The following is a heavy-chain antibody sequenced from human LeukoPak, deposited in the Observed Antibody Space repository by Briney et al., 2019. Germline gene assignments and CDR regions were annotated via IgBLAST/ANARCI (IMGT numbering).Heavy chain of an antibody. CDR2: ISSSSNTI. CDR3: ARLRDTVTSASDY. J-gene: IGHJ4*02. D-gene: IGHD4-17*01. V-gene: IGHV3-48*01. CDR1: GFTFSDYS. Sequence: GGSLRLSCAASGFTFSDYSMNWVRQAPGKGLEWISYISSSSNTIYYADSVEGRFTISRDDAKNSLYLQMNSLRVEDTAVYNCARLRDTVTSASDYWGQGTLVTVSS.